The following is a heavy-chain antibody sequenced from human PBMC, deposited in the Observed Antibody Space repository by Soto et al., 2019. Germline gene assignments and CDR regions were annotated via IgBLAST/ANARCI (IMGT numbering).Heavy chain of an antibody. CDR3: ARAYYDTSGYSLDP. J-gene: IGHJ5*02. CDR2: FYYSEST. Sequence: SETLSLTCTVSGGSISSAPYSWGGIRQPPGEGLEWIGTFYYSESTYSTPSLESRVTISVDTSKNQFSLKVSSVTVADTAVYYCARAYYDTSGYSLDPWGQGILVTVSS. D-gene: IGHD3-22*01. V-gene: IGHV4-39*01. CDR1: GGSISSAPYS.